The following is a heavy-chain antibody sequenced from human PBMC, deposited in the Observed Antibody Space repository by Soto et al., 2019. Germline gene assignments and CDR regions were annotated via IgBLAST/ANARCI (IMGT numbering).Heavy chain of an antibody. CDR2: IVPIFGTF. V-gene: IGHV1-69*01. CDR3: ARDLNWALDH. CDR1: GGTFGRNT. D-gene: IGHD7-27*01. J-gene: IGHJ4*02. Sequence: QVHLVQSAAEVKKPGSSVRVSCTVSGGTFGRNTIVWVRQAPEQGLECMGHIVPIFGTFKYAQKFQGRFTYTADESTTTAYMDLSSLTSEDTAVYFCARDLNWALDHWGQGTLVTVSS.